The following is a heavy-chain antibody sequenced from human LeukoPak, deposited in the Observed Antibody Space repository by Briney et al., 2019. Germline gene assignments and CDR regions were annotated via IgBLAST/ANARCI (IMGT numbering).Heavy chain of an antibody. V-gene: IGHV1-2*02. CDR1: GYTFTGYY. CDR3: ARESVYSNPGYAFDI. D-gene: IGHD4-11*01. CDR2: INPNSGGT. J-gene: IGHJ3*02. Sequence: ASVKVSCKASGYTFTGYYMHWVRQAPGQGLEWMGWINPNSGGTNYAQKFQGRVTMTRDTSISTAYMELRSLRSDDTAVYYCARESVYSNPGYAFDIWGQGTMVTVSS.